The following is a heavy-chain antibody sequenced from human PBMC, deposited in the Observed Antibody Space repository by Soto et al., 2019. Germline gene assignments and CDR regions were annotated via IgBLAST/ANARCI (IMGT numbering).Heavy chain of an antibody. CDR3: AKSNYGDYGMGY. J-gene: IGHJ4*02. Sequence: EVQLVESGGVVGQPGGSLRLSCAASGFTFDDYTMHWVRQAPGKGLEWVSLISWDGGSTYYADSVKGRFTISRDNSKNSLYLQMNSLRTEDTALYYCAKSNYGDYGMGYWGQGTLVTVSS. CDR2: ISWDGGST. D-gene: IGHD4-17*01. V-gene: IGHV3-43*01. CDR1: GFTFDDYT.